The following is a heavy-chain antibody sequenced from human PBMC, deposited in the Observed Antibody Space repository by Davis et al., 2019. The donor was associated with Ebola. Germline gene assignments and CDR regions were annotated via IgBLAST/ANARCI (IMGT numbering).Heavy chain of an antibody. J-gene: IGHJ4*02. CDR3: ARSETGYSSSWSDY. CDR2: ISAYNGNT. V-gene: IGHV1-18*01. Sequence: ASVKVSCKASGYTFTSYGISWVRQAPGQGLEWMGWISAYNGNTNYAQKLQGRVTMTTDTSTSTAYMELRSLRSDDTAVYYCARSETGYSSSWSDYWGQGTLVTVSS. D-gene: IGHD6-13*01. CDR1: GYTFTSYG.